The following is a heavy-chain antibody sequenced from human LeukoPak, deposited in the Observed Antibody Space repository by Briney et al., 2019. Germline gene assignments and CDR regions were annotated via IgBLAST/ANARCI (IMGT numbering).Heavy chain of an antibody. CDR3: ARANGDYLFYFDY. Sequence: SGTLSLTCTVSGGSVSSGSYYWSWIRQPPGKGLEWIGYFYNSWNTNYNPSLKSRVTISIDTSKNQFSLRLSSVTAADTAVYYCARANGDYLFYFDYWGQGTLVTVSS. CDR1: GGSVSSGSYY. V-gene: IGHV4-61*01. CDR2: FYNSWNT. D-gene: IGHD4-17*01. J-gene: IGHJ4*02.